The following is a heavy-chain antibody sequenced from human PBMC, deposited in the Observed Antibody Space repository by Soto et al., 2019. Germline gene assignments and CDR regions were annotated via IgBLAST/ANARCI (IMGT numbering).Heavy chain of an antibody. CDR2: ISWNSGSI. J-gene: IGHJ3*02. V-gene: IGHV3-9*01. CDR3: AKLRGWSTLEDAFDI. Sequence: EVQLVESGGGLVQPGRSLRLSCAASGFTFDDYAMHWVRQAPGKGLEWVSGISWNSGSIGYADSVKGRFTISRDNAKNSLYLQMNSLRAEDTALYYCAKLRGWSTLEDAFDIWGQGTMVTVSS. CDR1: GFTFDDYA. D-gene: IGHD3-10*01.